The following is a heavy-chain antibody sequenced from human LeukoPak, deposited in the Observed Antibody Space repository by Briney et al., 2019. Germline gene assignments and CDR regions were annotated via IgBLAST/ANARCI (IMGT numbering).Heavy chain of an antibody. V-gene: IGHV3-66*01. CDR2: IYSGGST. CDR3: ARDLRSGYYFDAFDI. CDR1: GFTVSSNY. J-gene: IGHJ3*02. D-gene: IGHD3-22*01. Sequence: GGSLRLSCAASGFTVSSNYMSWVRQAPGKGLEWVSVIYSGGSTYHADSVKGRFTISRDNAKNSLYLQMNSLRAEDTAVYYCARDLRSGYYFDAFDIWGQGTMVTVSS.